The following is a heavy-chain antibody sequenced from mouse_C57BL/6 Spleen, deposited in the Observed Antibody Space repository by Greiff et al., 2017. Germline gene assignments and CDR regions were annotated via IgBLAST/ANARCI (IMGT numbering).Heavy chain of an antibody. CDR1: GYTFTSYG. D-gene: IGHD2-1*01. J-gene: IGHJ4*01. CDR2: IYPRSGNT. CDR3: ARPYGNQDYYAMDY. V-gene: IGHV1-81*01. Sequence: QVQLQQSGAELARPGASVKLSCKASGYTFTSYGISWVKQRTGQGLEWIGEIYPRSGNTYYNEKFKGKATLTADKSSSTAYMELRSLTSEDSAVYFCARPYGNQDYYAMDYWGQGTSVTVSS.